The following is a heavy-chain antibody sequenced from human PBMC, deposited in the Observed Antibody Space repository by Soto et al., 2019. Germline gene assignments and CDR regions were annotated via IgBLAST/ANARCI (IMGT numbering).Heavy chain of an antibody. Sequence: SAKLTCKDPGGTNSSNALSWARQAPGQGLEWMGGIIPIFGTANYAQKFQGRVTITADKSTSTAYMELSSLRSEETAVYYCARVLTFYSNGNWFDPWGQGTLVTGSS. J-gene: IGHJ5*02. CDR2: IIPIFGTA. CDR3: ARVLTFYSNGNWFDP. CDR1: GGTNSSNA. V-gene: IGHV1-69*06. D-gene: IGHD4-4*01.